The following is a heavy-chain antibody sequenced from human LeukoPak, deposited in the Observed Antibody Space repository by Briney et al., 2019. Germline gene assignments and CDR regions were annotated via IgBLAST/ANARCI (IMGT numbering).Heavy chain of an antibody. CDR3: ARHLFSSGYFHLDY. J-gene: IGHJ4*02. D-gene: IGHD6-19*01. V-gene: IGHV5-51*01. Sequence: GESLKISCQGSGYLFTTYWIAWVRQMPGEGLEWIGIFFPGDSDARYSPSFQAQVTISADRSITTAYLQWSSLKASDTAIYYCARHLFSSGYFHLDYWGQGTLVTVSS. CDR1: GYLFTTYW. CDR2: FFPGDSDA.